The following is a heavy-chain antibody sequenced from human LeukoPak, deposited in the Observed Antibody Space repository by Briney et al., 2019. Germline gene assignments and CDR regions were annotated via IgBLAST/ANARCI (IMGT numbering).Heavy chain of an antibody. D-gene: IGHD5-12*01. CDR3: AREGGYDPIDY. V-gene: IGHV4-59*12. CDR1: GGSISSYY. J-gene: IGHJ4*02. CDR2: IYYSGST. Sequence: SETLSLTCTVSGGSISSYYWSWIRQPPGKGLEWIGYIYYSGSTNYNPSLKSRVTISVDTSKNQFSLKLSSVTAADTAVYYCAREGGYDPIDYWGQGTLVTVSS.